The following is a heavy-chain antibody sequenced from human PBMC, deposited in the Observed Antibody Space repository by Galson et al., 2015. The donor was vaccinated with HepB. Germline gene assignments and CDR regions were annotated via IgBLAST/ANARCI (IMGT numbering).Heavy chain of an antibody. D-gene: IGHD6-19*01. V-gene: IGHV4-39*01. CDR1: GGSISSSSYY. CDR3: ARRRIAVAGDGGEADY. J-gene: IGHJ4*02. CDR2: IYYSGST. Sequence: SETLSLTCTVSGGSISSSSYYWGWIRQPPGKGLEWIGSIYYSGSTYYNPSLKSRVTISVDTSKNQFSLKLSSVTAADTAVYYCARRRIAVAGDGGEADYWGQGTLVTVSS.